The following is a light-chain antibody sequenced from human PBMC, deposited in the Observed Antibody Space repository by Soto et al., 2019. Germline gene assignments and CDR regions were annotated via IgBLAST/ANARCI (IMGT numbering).Light chain of an antibody. CDR1: QSVSSSY. J-gene: IGKJ1*01. Sequence: EIVLTQSPGTLSLSPGERATLSCRASQSVSSSYLAWYQQKPGQAPRLLIYGASSRATGIPDRFSGSESGTDFTITISRMEPEDFAVYYCRQYGSSPLTFGQGTKVEIK. CDR2: GAS. V-gene: IGKV3-20*01. CDR3: RQYGSSPLT.